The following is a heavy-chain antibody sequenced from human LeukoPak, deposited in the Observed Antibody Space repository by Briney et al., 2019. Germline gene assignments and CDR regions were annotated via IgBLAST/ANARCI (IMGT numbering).Heavy chain of an antibody. CDR2: IWYDGNNK. CDR1: GFTFSSYG. Sequence: PGGSLRLSCAASGFTFSSYGMHWVRQAPGKGLEWVADIWYDGNNKHYAESVKGRFTISRDNSKSTLYLQMGSLRAEDTAVYYCAKCGNSGCHLIDYWGQGTLVTVSS. D-gene: IGHD5-12*01. CDR3: AKCGNSGCHLIDY. J-gene: IGHJ4*02. V-gene: IGHV3-33*06.